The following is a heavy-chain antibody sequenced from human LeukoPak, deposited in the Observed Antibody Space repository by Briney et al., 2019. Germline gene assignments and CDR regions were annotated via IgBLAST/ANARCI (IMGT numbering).Heavy chain of an antibody. CDR3: ARAQVGYNWFDP. D-gene: IGHD1-26*01. CDR1: GFTFDDYA. Sequence: GGSLRLSCAASGFTFDDYAMHWVRQAPGKGLEWVSGISWNSGSIDYADSVKGRFTISRDNAKNSLYLQMNSLRAEDTAVYYCARAQVGYNWFDPWGQGTLVTVSS. CDR2: ISWNSGSI. J-gene: IGHJ5*02. V-gene: IGHV3-9*01.